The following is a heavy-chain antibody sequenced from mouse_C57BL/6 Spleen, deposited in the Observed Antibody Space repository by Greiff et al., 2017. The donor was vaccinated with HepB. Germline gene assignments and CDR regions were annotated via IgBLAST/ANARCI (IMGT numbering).Heavy chain of an antibody. CDR2: IWSGGST. V-gene: IGHV2-2*01. CDR1: GFSLTSYG. Sequence: VKLQESGPGLVQPSQSLSITCTVSGFSLTSYGVHWVRQSPGKGLEWLGVIWSGGSTDYNAAFISRLSISKDNTKSQVFFKMNSLQADDTAIYYCARIPNWDLYAMDYWGQGTSVTVSS. CDR3: ARIPNWDLYAMDY. J-gene: IGHJ4*01. D-gene: IGHD4-1*02.